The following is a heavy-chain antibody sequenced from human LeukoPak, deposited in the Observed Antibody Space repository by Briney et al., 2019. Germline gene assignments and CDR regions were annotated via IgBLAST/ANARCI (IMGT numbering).Heavy chain of an antibody. D-gene: IGHD1-26*01. V-gene: IGHV4-59*01. Sequence: SETLSLTCTVSGGSISSYYWNWIRQPPGKGLEWIAYIYYSGNTNYNPSLRSRVTISVDTSKNQFSLKLSSVTAADTAVCYCARDVGATPGYFDYWGQGTLVTVSS. CDR1: GGSISSYY. CDR2: IYYSGNT. CDR3: ARDVGATPGYFDY. J-gene: IGHJ4*02.